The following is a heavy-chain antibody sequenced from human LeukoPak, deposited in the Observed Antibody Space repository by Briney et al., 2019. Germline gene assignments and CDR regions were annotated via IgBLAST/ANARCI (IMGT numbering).Heavy chain of an antibody. CDR3: TTSEWELLRFYYYYMDV. CDR1: GFTFSNAW. V-gene: IGHV3-15*01. Sequence: PGGSLRLSCAASGFTFSNAWMSWVRQAPGKGLEWVGRIKSKADGGTTHYAAPVTGRFTISRDDSKNTLYLQMNSLKTEDTAVYYCTTSEWELLRFYYYYMDVWGKGTTVTVSS. CDR2: IKSKADGGTT. J-gene: IGHJ6*03. D-gene: IGHD1-26*01.